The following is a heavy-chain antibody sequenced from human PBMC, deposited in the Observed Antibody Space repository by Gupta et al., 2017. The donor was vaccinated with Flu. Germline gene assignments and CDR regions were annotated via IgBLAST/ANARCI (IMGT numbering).Heavy chain of an antibody. V-gene: IGHV4-34*01. Sequence: QVQLQQWGAGLLQPSETLSLTCAVYGGSFSGYYWSWIRQPPGKGLEWIGEINHSGSTNYDPSLKSRVTISVDTSKNQFSLKLSSVTAADTAVYYCARGVTTVTTGYYYYGMDVWGQGTTVTVAS. CDR1: GGSFSGYY. J-gene: IGHJ6*02. CDR3: ARGVTTVTTGYYYYGMDV. D-gene: IGHD4-11*01. CDR2: INHSGST.